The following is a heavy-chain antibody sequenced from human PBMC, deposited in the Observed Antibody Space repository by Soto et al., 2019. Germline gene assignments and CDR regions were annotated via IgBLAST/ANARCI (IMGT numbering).Heavy chain of an antibody. V-gene: IGHV1-8*01. CDR2: MNPNSGNT. CDR1: GYTFTSYD. Sequence: ASVKVSCKASGYTFTSYDINWVRQATGQGLEWMGWMNPNSGNTGYAQKFQGRVTMTRNTSISTAYMELSSLRSEDTAVYYCARGLFLSRVRLPPPGYWGQGTLVTFSS. CDR3: ARGLFLSRVRLPPPGY. D-gene: IGHD2-21*01. J-gene: IGHJ4*02.